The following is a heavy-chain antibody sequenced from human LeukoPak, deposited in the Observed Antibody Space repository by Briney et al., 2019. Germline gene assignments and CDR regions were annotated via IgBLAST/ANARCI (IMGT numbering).Heavy chain of an antibody. V-gene: IGHV6-1*01. Sequence: SQTPSLTCAISGDSVSSNNAAWNWMRQSPSRGLEWLGRTYYRARRYNDYAVSVKSRVIISPDTSKNQFSLQLNSVTPEDTALYFCARDYASSKRGFYFYMDVWGKGTTVTVSS. CDR1: GDSVSSNNAA. CDR2: TYYRARRYN. D-gene: IGHD3-10*01. CDR3: ARDYASSKRGFYFYMDV. J-gene: IGHJ6*03.